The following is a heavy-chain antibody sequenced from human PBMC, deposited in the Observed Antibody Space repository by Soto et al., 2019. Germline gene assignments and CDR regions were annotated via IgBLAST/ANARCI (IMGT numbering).Heavy chain of an antibody. J-gene: IGHJ4*02. CDR2: IYYSGST. V-gene: IGHV4-59*08. CDR1: GGSISSYY. CDR3: ARHGWAVAGLDY. Sequence: SETLSLTCTVSGGSISSYYWSWIRQPPGKGLEWIGYIYYSGSTNYNPSLKSRVTISVDTSKNQFSLKLSSVTAADTAVYYCARHGWAVAGLDYWGQGTLVTVSS. D-gene: IGHD6-19*01.